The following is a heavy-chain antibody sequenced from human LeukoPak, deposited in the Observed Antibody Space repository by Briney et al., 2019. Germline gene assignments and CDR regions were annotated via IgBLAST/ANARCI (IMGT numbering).Heavy chain of an antibody. J-gene: IGHJ4*02. Sequence: PSETLSLTCAVSGGSISSSNWWNWVRQTPGKGLEWIGEIYHRGNTHYNPSLKSRVTMSVDTSKNQFSLKLNSVTAADTAIYYCANLAAAATGWGQGTLVTVSS. V-gene: IGHV4-4*02. D-gene: IGHD6-13*01. CDR1: GGSISSSNW. CDR2: IYHRGNT. CDR3: ANLAAAATG.